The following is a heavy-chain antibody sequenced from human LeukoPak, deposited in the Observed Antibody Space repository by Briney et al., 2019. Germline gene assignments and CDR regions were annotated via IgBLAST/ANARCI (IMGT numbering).Heavy chain of an antibody. V-gene: IGHV4-34*01. D-gene: IGHD6-19*01. CDR3: ARGRRGWYRFGFDY. CDR2: INHSGST. CDR1: GGSFSGYY. Sequence: PSETLSLTCAVYGGSFSGYYWSWIRQPPGKGLEWIGEINHSGSTNYNPSLKSRVTISVDTSKNQFSLKLSSVTAADTAVYYCARGRRGWYRFGFDYWGQGTLVTVSS. J-gene: IGHJ4*02.